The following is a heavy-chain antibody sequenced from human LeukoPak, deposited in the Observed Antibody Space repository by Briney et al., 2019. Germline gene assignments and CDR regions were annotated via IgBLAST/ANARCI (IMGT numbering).Heavy chain of an antibody. J-gene: IGHJ1*01. Sequence: GGSLRLSCAASGFTFRSYWMHWVRQAPGKGLVWVSRIKSDGSTNYAGSVKGRFTISRDNAKNTVSLQMNSLRAEDTGVYYCARAPSEIGGYYPEYFRHWGQGTLFTVSS. D-gene: IGHD3-22*01. CDR2: IKSDGST. CDR1: GFTFRSYW. V-gene: IGHV3-74*01. CDR3: ARAPSEIGGYYPEYFRH.